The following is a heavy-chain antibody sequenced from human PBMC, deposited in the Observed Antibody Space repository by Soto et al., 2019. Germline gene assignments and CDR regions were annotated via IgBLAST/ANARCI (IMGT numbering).Heavy chain of an antibody. CDR3: ATVKSDEQLVLTGYFDY. Sequence: ASVKVSCKVSGYTLTELSMHWVRQAPGKGLEWMGGFDPEDGETIYAQKFQGRVTMTEDTSTDTAYMELSSLRSEDTAVYYCATVKSDEQLVLTGYFDYWGQGTLVTVSS. D-gene: IGHD6-6*01. V-gene: IGHV1-24*01. J-gene: IGHJ4*02. CDR2: FDPEDGET. CDR1: GYTLTELS.